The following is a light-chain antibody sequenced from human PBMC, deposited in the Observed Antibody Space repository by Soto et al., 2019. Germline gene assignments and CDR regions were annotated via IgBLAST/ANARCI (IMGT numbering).Light chain of an antibody. Sequence: AIQMTQSPSSLSSSLGDIVTITCRASQGIRNDLGWYQQKPGKAPKLLIYAASSLQSGVPSRFSGSGSGTAFTLTISSLQPEDFATYYCQKYNSYSKKFGQGTKVDIK. V-gene: IGKV1-6*01. J-gene: IGKJ1*01. CDR3: QKYNSYSKK. CDR1: QGIRND. CDR2: AAS.